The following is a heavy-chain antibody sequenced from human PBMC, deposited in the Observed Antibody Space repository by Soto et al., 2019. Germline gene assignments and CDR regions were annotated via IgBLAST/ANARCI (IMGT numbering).Heavy chain of an antibody. CDR2: ISYDGSNK. J-gene: IGHJ4*02. CDR3: AKGKSSSWPRYFDY. CDR1: GFTFSSYG. Sequence: PGGSLRLSCAASGFTFSSYGMHWVRQDPGKGLEWVAVISYDGSNKYYADSVKGRFTISRDNSKNTLYLQMNSLRAEDTAVYYCAKGKSSSWPRYFDYWGQGTLVTVSS. V-gene: IGHV3-30*18. D-gene: IGHD6-13*01.